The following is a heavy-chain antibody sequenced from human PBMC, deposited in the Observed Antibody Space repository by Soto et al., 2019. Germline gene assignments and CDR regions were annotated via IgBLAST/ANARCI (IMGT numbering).Heavy chain of an antibody. D-gene: IGHD2-2*01. V-gene: IGHV1-46*01. CDR2: INPSGGST. CDR1: GYTFTSYY. Sequence: ASVEVSCKASGYTFTSYYMHWVRQAPGQGLEWMGIINPSGGSTSYAQKFQGRVTMTRDTSISTAYMELSRLRSDDTAVYYCARDRGYXSSTSCYLPTYYYGMDVWGQGTTVTVSS. J-gene: IGHJ6*02. CDR3: ARDRGYXSSTSCYLPTYYYGMDV.